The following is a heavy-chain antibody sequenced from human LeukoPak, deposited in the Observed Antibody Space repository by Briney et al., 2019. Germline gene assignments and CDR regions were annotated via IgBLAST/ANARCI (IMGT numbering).Heavy chain of an antibody. D-gene: IGHD6-19*01. J-gene: IGHJ4*02. CDR3: ARDLGTVAGVYYIDY. Sequence: VASVKVSCKASGYTFTSYGISWVRQAPGQGLEWMGWISAYNGNTNYAQKLQGRVTMTTDTSTSTAYMELRSLRSDDTAVYYCARDLGTVAGVYYIDYWGQGTLVTVSS. V-gene: IGHV1-18*01. CDR2: ISAYNGNT. CDR1: GYTFTSYG.